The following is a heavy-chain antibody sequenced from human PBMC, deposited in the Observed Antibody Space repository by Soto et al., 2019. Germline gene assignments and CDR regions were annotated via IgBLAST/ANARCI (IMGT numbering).Heavy chain of an antibody. CDR1: GGSISSGGYS. D-gene: IGHD2-15*01. CDR2: IYHSGST. V-gene: IGHV4-30-2*01. CDR3: AVVRPGYYYRLDV. J-gene: IGHJ6*02. Sequence: PSETLSLTCTVSGGSISSGGYSWYWIRQPPGKGLEWIGDIYHSGSTYYNPSLKTRVTISVDRSKNQFSLRQNSVTAADTAVYYCAVVRPGYYYRLDVWGQGTTVTVSS.